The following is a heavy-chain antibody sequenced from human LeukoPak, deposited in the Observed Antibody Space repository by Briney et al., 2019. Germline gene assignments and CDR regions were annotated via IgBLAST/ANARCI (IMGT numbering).Heavy chain of an antibody. J-gene: IGHJ4*02. D-gene: IGHD2-15*01. CDR3: ARWRRCSGGSCYPSN. CDR2: INPNSGGT. CDR1: GYTFTGYY. Sequence: ASVKVSCKASGYTFTGYYMHWVRQAPGQGLEWMGWINPNSGGTNYAQKFQGRATMTRDTSISTAYMELSRLRSDDTAVYYCARWRRCSGGSCYPSNWGQGTLVTVSS. V-gene: IGHV1-2*02.